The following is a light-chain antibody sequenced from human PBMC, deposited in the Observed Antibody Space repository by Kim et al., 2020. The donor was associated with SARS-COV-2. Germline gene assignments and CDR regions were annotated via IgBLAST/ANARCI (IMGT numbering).Light chain of an antibody. J-gene: IGKJ2*01. CDR2: DAS. Sequence: IVLTQSPATLSLSPGERATLSCRASQSVSSYLAWYQQKPGQAPRLLIYDASNRATGIPARFSGSGSGTDFTLTISSLEPEDFAVYYCQQRSNWPPNTFGQGTKLEI. V-gene: IGKV3-11*01. CDR1: QSVSSY. CDR3: QQRSNWPPNT.